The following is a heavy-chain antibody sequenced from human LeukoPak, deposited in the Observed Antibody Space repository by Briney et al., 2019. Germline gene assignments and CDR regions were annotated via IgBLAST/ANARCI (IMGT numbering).Heavy chain of an antibody. CDR1: GGTFSSYA. J-gene: IGHJ6*02. Sequence: GASVKVSCKASGGTFSSYAISWVRQAPGQGLEWMGGIIPIFGTANYAQKFQGRVTITADESTSTAYMELSSLRSEDTAVYYCARVPAPNYASYYYYGMDVWGQRTTVTVSS. CDR3: ARVPAPNYASYYYYGMDV. CDR2: IIPIFGTA. V-gene: IGHV1-69*13. D-gene: IGHD2-2*01.